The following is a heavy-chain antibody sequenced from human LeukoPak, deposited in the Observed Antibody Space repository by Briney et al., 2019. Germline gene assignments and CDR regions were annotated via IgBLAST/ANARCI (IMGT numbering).Heavy chain of an antibody. D-gene: IGHD6-13*01. V-gene: IGHV4-31*03. Sequence: PSETLSLTCTVSGGSISSGGSYWSWIRQHPGKGLEWIGYIYYSGSTYYNPSLKSRVTISVDTSKNQFSLKLSSVTAADTAVYYCATSRSSSHYYYYGMDVWGQGTTVTVSS. CDR3: ATSRSSSHYYYYGMDV. CDR2: IYYSGST. CDR1: GGSISSGGSY. J-gene: IGHJ6*02.